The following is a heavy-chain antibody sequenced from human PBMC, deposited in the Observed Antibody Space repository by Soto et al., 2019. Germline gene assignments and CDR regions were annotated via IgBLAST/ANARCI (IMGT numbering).Heavy chain of an antibody. Sequence: GESLNISCKGYGYSFTTYLIAWVRQMPGKGLELMGIIFPRDSDTRYSPSFRGQVTISADKSISTAYLQWSSLKASGTAMYYCVRSIYDGSGVKSSVTPGLKYYFDYWGQGTMVTVSS. CDR3: VRSIYDGSGVKSSVTPGLKYYFDY. CDR2: IFPRDSDT. CDR1: GYSFTTYL. V-gene: IGHV5-51*01. D-gene: IGHD3-22*01. J-gene: IGHJ4*02.